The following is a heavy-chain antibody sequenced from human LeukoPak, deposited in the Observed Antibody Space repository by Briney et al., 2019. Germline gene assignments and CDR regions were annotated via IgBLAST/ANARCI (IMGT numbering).Heavy chain of an antibody. CDR3: AKELGYSPGFEY. D-gene: IGHD5-18*01. V-gene: IGHV3-23*01. J-gene: IGHJ4*02. Sequence: GGSLRLSCAASGFTFSSYGMSWVRQAPGKGLEWVSAISGSGGSTYYAASVKGRFSISRDNSKNTLYLQMNSLRAEDTAVYYCAKELGYSPGFEYWGQGTLVTVSS. CDR2: ISGSGGST. CDR1: GFTFSSYG.